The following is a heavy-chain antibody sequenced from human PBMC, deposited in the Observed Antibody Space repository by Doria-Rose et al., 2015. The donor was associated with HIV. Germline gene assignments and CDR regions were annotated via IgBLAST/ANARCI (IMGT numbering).Heavy chain of an antibody. CDR3: ARIKSNRWYRKYYFDF. J-gene: IGHJ4*02. Sequence: QVQLEQSGPVLVKPTETLTLTCTVSGVSLSSPGMGASWIRQPPGKALEWLATTFSDDERSYKTSLKRRLSIPRGTSKSQVVLTMTDMDPVDTATYYCARIKSNRWYRKYYFDFWGQGTLVIVSA. CDR1: GVSLSSPGMG. D-gene: IGHD6-13*01. V-gene: IGHV2-26*01. CDR2: TFSDDER.